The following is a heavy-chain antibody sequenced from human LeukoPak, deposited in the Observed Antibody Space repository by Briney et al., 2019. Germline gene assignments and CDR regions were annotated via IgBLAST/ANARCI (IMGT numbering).Heavy chain of an antibody. V-gene: IGHV1-3*02. CDR3: ARSSITIFGVVTYYFDY. D-gene: IGHD3-3*01. CDR2: SNAGNGNT. J-gene: IGHJ4*02. Sequence: ASVKVSCKASGYTFTSYAMHWVRQAPGQRLEWMGWSNAGNGNTKYSQEFQGRVTITRDTSASTAYMELSSLRSEDMAVYYCARSSITIFGVVTYYFDYWGQGTLVTVSS. CDR1: GYTFTSYA.